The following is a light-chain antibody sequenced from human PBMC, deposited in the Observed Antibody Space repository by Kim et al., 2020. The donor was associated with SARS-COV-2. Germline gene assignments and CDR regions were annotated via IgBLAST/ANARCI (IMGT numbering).Light chain of an antibody. CDR3: QQFNNWPLYS. CDR1: QSVNSN. V-gene: IGKV3-15*01. CDR2: GAS. J-gene: IGKJ2*03. Sequence: EVMMTQSPATLSVSPGERATLSCRASQSVNSNLGWYQQKPGQAPRLLIYGASTRAPGVPARLSGSGSGTEFTLTISSLQSEDFAVYYCQQFNNWPLYSFGQGTKLEI.